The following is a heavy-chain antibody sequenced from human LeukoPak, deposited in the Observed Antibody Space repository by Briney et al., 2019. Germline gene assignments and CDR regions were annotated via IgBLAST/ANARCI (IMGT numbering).Heavy chain of an antibody. Sequence: GESLKISCAASGFTFSSYSMDWVRQAPGKGLEWVSYISASRTAIYYADSAKGRFTISRDNSQNTLYLQMNSLRAEDTAVYYCARDYADYVGYFFFDYWGQGTLVTVSS. V-gene: IGHV3-48*01. D-gene: IGHD4-17*01. CDR2: ISASRTAI. CDR1: GFTFSSYS. J-gene: IGHJ4*02. CDR3: ARDYADYVGYFFFDY.